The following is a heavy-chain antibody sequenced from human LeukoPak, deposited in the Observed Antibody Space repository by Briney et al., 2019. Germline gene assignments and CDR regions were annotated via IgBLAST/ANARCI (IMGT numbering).Heavy chain of an antibody. CDR3: ASLKAWSSTNSDAFDI. CDR2: IKQDGSDK. V-gene: IGHV3-7*01. J-gene: IGHJ3*02. Sequence: GGSLRLSCAASGFTFSIYWMSWVRQAPGKGLEWVANIKQDGSDKYYVDSVKGRFTISRDNAKNSLYLQMNSLRAEDTAVYYCASLKAWSSTNSDAFDIWGQGTMVTVSS. CDR1: GFTFSIYW. D-gene: IGHD2-2*01.